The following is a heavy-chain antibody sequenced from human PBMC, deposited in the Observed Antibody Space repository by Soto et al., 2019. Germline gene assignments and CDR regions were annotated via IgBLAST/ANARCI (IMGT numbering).Heavy chain of an antibody. CDR2: INSDGTSA. CDR1: GFTFGSYW. D-gene: IGHD1-26*01. V-gene: IGHV3-74*03. Sequence: GGSLRLSCSASGFTFGSYWMHWVRQVSGKGLVWVSRINSDGTSATYADSVKGRFTISRDNAKNTLYLEMNSLRVEDTGVYYCTRIRSDYWDMSWFDPWGQGTLVTVSS. CDR3: TRIRSDYWDMSWFDP. J-gene: IGHJ5*02.